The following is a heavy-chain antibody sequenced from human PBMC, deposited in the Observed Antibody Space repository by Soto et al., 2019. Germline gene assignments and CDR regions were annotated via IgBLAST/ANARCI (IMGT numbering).Heavy chain of an antibody. J-gene: IGHJ5*01. CDR1: GFTFSGSD. CDR3: TRFPDS. CDR2: IRTKGNNYAT. V-gene: IGHV3-73*02. Sequence: EVQLVESGGGLVQPGGSLKLSCAASGFTFSGSDMFWVRQASGKGPEYIGRIRTKGNNYATIYAASVKGRFTISRDDSKNTAYLQMNILKTEDTAVYYCTRFPDSWGRGTLVTVSS.